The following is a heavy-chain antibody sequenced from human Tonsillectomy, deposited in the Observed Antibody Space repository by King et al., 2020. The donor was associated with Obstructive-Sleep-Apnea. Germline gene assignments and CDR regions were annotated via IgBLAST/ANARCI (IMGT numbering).Heavy chain of an antibody. Sequence: VQLVESGGGVVQPGRSLRLSCPASGFTFSSYAMHLGRQAPGKGREWGALISYDGRIKYYEDSVKGRFTSSRDNTKKTLFLQMNSRRAEDTAIYYCARGDYFDSRVLRGDYYYGMDVWGQGTTVTVSS. V-gene: IGHV3-30*04. CDR1: GFTFSSYA. CDR2: ISYDGRIK. J-gene: IGHJ6*02. CDR3: ARGDYFDSRVLRGDYYYGMDV. D-gene: IGHD3-22*01.